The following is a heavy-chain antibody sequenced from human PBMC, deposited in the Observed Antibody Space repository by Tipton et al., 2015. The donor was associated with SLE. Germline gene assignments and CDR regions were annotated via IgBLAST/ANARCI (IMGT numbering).Heavy chain of an antibody. D-gene: IGHD3-22*01. CDR3: ARASGGLLPFDY. V-gene: IGHV4-38-2*01. CDR2: FHDTRGT. J-gene: IGHJ4*02. Sequence: TLSLTCAVTGYSITSGYYWGWIRQPPGKGLEWIGTFHDTRGTDYSPSLRSRVTISVDTSKNQFSLEVTSVTAADTAVYFCARASGGLLPFDYWGQGTLVTVSS. CDR1: GYSITSGYY.